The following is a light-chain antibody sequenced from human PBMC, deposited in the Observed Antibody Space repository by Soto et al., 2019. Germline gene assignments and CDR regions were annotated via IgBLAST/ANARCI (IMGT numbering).Light chain of an antibody. CDR3: QQYHNYET. Sequence: EILLTQSPGTLSLSPGERATLSCRASQSVSSSYLAWYQQKPGQAPRLLIYGASSRATGIPDRFSGSGSGTEFTLTISRLKPVDFATYYCQQYHNYETFGQGTKVDIK. V-gene: IGKV3-20*01. CDR2: GAS. CDR1: QSVSSSY. J-gene: IGKJ1*01.